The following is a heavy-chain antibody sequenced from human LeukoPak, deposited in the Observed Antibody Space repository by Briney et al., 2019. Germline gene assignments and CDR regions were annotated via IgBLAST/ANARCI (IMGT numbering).Heavy chain of an antibody. V-gene: IGHV4-59*12. J-gene: IGHJ3*02. CDR2: IYHSGST. CDR1: GGSISSYY. D-gene: IGHD1-26*01. CDR3: ATKLHQYSGSLGI. Sequence: SETLSLTCTVSGGSISSYYWSWIRQPPGKGLEWIGEIYHSGSTNYNPSLKSRVTISVDKSKNQFSLKLSSVTAADTAVYYCATKLHQYSGSLGIWSQGTMVTVSS.